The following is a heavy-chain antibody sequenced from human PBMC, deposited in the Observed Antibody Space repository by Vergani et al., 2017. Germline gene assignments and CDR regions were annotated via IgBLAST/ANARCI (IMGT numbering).Heavy chain of an antibody. CDR2: IANDGGDK. CDR1: GFTFSRYG. V-gene: IGHV3-30*18. CDR3: AKDAQMGAAVYYFDY. J-gene: IGHJ4*02. Sequence: VQLVESGGGLVQPGGSLRLSCTASGFTFSRYGMHWVRQAPGKGMEWVTVIANDGGDKKYADSVKGRFTVSRDNSKNTLYLQMNSLRAEDTAVYYCAKDAQMGAAVYYFDYWGQGTLVTVSS. D-gene: IGHD6-13*01.